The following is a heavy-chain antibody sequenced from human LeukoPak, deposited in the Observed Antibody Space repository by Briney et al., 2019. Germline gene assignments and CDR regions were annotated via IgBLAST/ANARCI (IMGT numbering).Heavy chain of an antibody. CDR1: GYTFTSYG. CDR2: ISAYNGNT. Sequence: ASVKVSCKASGYTFTSYGISWVRQAPGQGLEWMGWISAYNGNTNSAQKLQGRVTMTTDTSTSTTYMELRSLRSEDTAVYYCATNAKLEKYSSSWYPDYYYGMDVWGQGTTVTVSS. D-gene: IGHD6-13*01. V-gene: IGHV1-18*01. J-gene: IGHJ6*02. CDR3: ATNAKLEKYSSSWYPDYYYGMDV.